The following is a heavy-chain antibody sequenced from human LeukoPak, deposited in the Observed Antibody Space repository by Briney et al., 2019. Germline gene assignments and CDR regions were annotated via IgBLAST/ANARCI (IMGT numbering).Heavy chain of an antibody. CDR3: ARAGYSSSSISSLVDY. J-gene: IGHJ4*02. CDR2: ISAYNGNT. CDR1: GYTFTSYG. D-gene: IGHD6-6*01. Sequence: ASVKVSCKASGYTFTSYGISWVRQAPGQGLEWMGWISAYNGNTNYAQKLQGRVTMTTDTSTSTAYMELRSLRSEDTAVYYCARAGYSSSSISSLVDYWGQGTLVTVSS. V-gene: IGHV1-18*01.